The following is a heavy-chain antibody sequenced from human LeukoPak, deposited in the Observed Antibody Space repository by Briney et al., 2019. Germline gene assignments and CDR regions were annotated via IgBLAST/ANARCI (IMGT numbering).Heavy chain of an antibody. CDR3: VRSRGYFDC. CDR1: GFTFSSSW. V-gene: IGHV3-74*01. CDR2: TNNDGST. J-gene: IGHJ4*02. Sequence: PGGSLRLSCAASGFTFSSSWMHCVRQVPGKGLVWVSRTNNDGSTVYADSVKGRFTISRDSAKNTLCLRMDSLRADNTAVYYCVRSRGYFDCWGQGTLVTVSS.